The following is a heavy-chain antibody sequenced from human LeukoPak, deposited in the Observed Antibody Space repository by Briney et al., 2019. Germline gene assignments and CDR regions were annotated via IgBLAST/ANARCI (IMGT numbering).Heavy chain of an antibody. CDR2: INHSGST. V-gene: IGHV4-34*01. J-gene: IGHJ4*02. Sequence: SETLSLTCAVYGGSFSGYYWSWIRQPPGKGLEWIGEINHSGSTNYNPSLKSRVTISVDTSKNQFSLKLSSVTAADTAVYYCARVTVKTTPDYWGQGTLVTVSS. CDR3: ARVTVKTTPDY. CDR1: GGSFSGYY. D-gene: IGHD4-17*01.